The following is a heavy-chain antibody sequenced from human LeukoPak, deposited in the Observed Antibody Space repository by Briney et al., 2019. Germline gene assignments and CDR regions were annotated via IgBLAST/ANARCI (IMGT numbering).Heavy chain of an antibody. CDR1: GFTFSSYW. Sequence: GGSLRLSCAASGFTFSSYWMHWVRQAPGKGLVLFSRINSDGSSTSYADSVKGRFTISRDNAKNRLYLQMNSMRAEDTAVYYCARGRGTVTGNYFDYWGQGTLVTVSS. CDR2: INSDGSST. CDR3: ARGRGTVTGNYFDY. V-gene: IGHV3-74*01. J-gene: IGHJ4*02. D-gene: IGHD4-11*01.